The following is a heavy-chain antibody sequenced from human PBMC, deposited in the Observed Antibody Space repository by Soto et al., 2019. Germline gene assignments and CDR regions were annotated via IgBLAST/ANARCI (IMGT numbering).Heavy chain of an antibody. Sequence: GVSLRLSCAASGFTFDDYAMHWVRQAPGKGLEWVSGISWNSGSIGYADSVKGRFTISRDNAKNSLYLQMNSLRAEDTSLYYCAKDTRSTQSLMDVWGKGTTVTVSS. J-gene: IGHJ6*04. CDR3: AKDTRSTQSLMDV. CDR1: GFTFDDYA. CDR2: ISWNSGSI. V-gene: IGHV3-9*01. D-gene: IGHD3-10*01.